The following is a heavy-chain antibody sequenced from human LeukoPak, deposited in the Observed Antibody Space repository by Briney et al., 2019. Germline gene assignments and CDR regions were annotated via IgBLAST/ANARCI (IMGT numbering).Heavy chain of an antibody. CDR3: ARGPSHGAFDI. CDR2: INPNNGDT. CDR1: GYTFSTYW. V-gene: IGHV1-2*02. J-gene: IGHJ3*02. Sequence: ASVKASCKASGYTFSTYWLHWLRQAPGQGLEWMGWINPNNGDTYSAQIFQGRVTMTRDTSISTAYMELSSLESDDTAVYYCARGPSHGAFDIWGQGTMVTVSS.